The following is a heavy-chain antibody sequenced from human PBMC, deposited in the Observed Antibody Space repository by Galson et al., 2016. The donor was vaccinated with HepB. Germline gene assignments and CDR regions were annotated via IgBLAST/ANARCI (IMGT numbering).Heavy chain of an antibody. Sequence: TLSLTCTVSGGSISSYYWNWIRQPPGKGLEWIGYIYYSGSTNYNPSLKSRVTISVDTSKNQFSLKLSSVTAADTAVYYCARGDDILTGTYYFNYWGQGTLVTVSS. CDR1: GGSISSYY. CDR2: IYYSGST. J-gene: IGHJ4*02. D-gene: IGHD3-9*01. V-gene: IGHV4-59*08. CDR3: ARGDDILTGTYYFNY.